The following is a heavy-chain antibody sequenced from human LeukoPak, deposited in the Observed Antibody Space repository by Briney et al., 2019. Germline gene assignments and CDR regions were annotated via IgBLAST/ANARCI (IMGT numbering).Heavy chain of an antibody. J-gene: IGHJ4*02. Sequence: PSETLSLTCAVHGGSLSDHYCIWIRQPPGEGLEWIGEFNHSGSPNYSPSFKSRVSISVDTSKNQFSLSLRSVTAADTAIYYCARGPNIPVAAYWGQGTLVTVSS. CDR1: GGSLSDHY. CDR3: ARGPNIPVAAY. CDR2: FNHSGSP. V-gene: IGHV4-34*01. D-gene: IGHD6-19*01.